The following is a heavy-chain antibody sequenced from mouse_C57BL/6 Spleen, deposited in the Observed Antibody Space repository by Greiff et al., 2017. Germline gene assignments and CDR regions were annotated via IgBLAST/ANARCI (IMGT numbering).Heavy chain of an antibody. J-gene: IGHJ4*01. CDR2: IDPANGNT. CDR1: GFNIQNTY. V-gene: IGHV14-3*01. Sequence: VQLKASVAELVRPGASVKLSCTASGFNIQNTYMHWVKQRPEQGLEWIGRIDPANGNTKYAPKFQGKATITADTSSNTAYLQLSSLTSEDTAIYYCARRYYGGAMDDWGQGTSVTVSS. D-gene: IGHD1-1*01. CDR3: ARRYYGGAMDD.